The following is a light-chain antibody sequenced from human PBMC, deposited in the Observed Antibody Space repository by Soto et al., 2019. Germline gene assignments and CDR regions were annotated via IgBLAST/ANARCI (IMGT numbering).Light chain of an antibody. CDR2: GAS. J-gene: IGKJ3*01. V-gene: IGKV3-20*01. Sequence: EIVLTQSPGTLSLSPGERATLSCRASQSVSSSYLAWYQQKPGQAPRLLIYGASSRATGIPDRFSGSESGTAFNHTMSRLEPDDFALYYCQHYGNSPLFTFGPGPKVDIQ. CDR1: QSVSSSY. CDR3: QHYGNSPLFT.